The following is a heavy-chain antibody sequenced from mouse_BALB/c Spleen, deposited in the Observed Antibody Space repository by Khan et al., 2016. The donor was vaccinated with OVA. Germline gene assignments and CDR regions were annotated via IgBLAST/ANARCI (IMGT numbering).Heavy chain of an antibody. CDR1: GFNIRHYY. J-gene: IGHJ4*01. CDR3: TAGWGYAMDY. V-gene: IGHV14-4*02. CDR2: IDPDNGDT. D-gene: IGHD1-1*02. Sequence: VQLKESGADLVRSGASVKLSCTASGFNIRHYYLHWVKQRPEQGLEWIGWIDPDNGDTEYDPKFQGKATMTADTSSNTAYLQLSSLTSEDTAVCYCTAGWGYAMDYWGQGTSVTVSS.